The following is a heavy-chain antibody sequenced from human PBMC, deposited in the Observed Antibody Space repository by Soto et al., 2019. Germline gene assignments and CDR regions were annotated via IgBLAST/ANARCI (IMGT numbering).Heavy chain of an antibody. D-gene: IGHD3-22*01. J-gene: IGHJ4*02. Sequence: QVRLVQSGAEVKKPGASVKVSCKASGYTFTSYGISWVRQAPGQGLEWMGWISAYNGNTNYAQKLQGRVTMTTDTSTSTAYMELRSLRSDDTAVYYCASEDYYDSSGYYVGWGQGTLVTVSS. CDR3: ASEDYYDSSGYYVG. CDR2: ISAYNGNT. V-gene: IGHV1-18*01. CDR1: GYTFTSYG.